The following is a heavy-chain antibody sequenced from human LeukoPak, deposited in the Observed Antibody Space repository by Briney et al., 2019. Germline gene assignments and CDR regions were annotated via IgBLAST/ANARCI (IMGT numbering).Heavy chain of an antibody. J-gene: IGHJ5*02. CDR2: INPNSGGT. Sequence: ASAKVSCKASGYTFTGYYMHWVRQAPGQGLEWMGWINPNSGGTNYAQKFQGRVTMTRDTSISTAYMELSRLRSDDTAVYYCAREVVVVPAANWFDPWGQGTLVTVSS. CDR1: GYTFTGYY. D-gene: IGHD2-2*01. V-gene: IGHV1-2*02. CDR3: AREVVVVPAANWFDP.